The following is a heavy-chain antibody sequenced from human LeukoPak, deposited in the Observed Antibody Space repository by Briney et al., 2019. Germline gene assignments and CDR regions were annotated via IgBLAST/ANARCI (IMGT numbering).Heavy chain of an antibody. Sequence: SETLSLTCTVSGGSISSYYWSWIRQPPGKGLEWIGYIYYSGSTNYNPSLKSRVTISLDTSRNQFSLKLSSVTAADTAVYYCAGAPAASPTWFDPWGQGTLVTVSS. V-gene: IGHV4-59*03. CDR1: GGSISSYY. CDR2: IYYSGST. J-gene: IGHJ5*02. D-gene: IGHD2-2*01. CDR3: AGAPAASPTWFDP.